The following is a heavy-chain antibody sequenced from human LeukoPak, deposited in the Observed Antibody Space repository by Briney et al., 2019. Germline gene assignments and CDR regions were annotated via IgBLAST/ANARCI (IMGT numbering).Heavy chain of an antibody. CDR3: ARLLYSSSSRWFDP. CDR1: GGSISSSAYY. V-gene: IGHV4-39*01. CDR2: IYYSGGT. D-gene: IGHD6-6*01. J-gene: IGHJ5*02. Sequence: SETLSLTCTVSGGSISSSAYYWGWIRQPPGKGLEWIGNIYYSGGTYYNPSLKSRVTISGDTSKNQFSLNLSSVTAADTAVCYCARLLYSSSSRWFDPWGQGTLVTVSS.